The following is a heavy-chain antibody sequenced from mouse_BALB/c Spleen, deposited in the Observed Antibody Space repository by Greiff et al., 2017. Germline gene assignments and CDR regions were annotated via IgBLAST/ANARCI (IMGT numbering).Heavy chain of an antibody. CDR2: IDPSDSYT. J-gene: IGHJ3*01. CDR3: ARYRRRRGQGFAY. CDR1: GYTFTSYW. D-gene: IGHD3-2*01. V-gene: IGHV1-69*02. Sequence: VQLQQPGAELVKPGASVKLSCKASGYTFTSYWMHWVKQRPGQGLEWIGEIDPSDSYTNYNQKFKGKATLTVDKSSSTAYMQLSSLTSGDSAVYYCARYRRRRGQGFAYWGQGTLVTVSA.